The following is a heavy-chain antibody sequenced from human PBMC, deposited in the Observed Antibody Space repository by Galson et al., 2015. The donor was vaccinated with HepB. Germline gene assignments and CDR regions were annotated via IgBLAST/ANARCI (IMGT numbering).Heavy chain of an antibody. J-gene: IGHJ4*02. Sequence: SLRLSCAGSGFTFRSYSMNWVRQAPGKGLEWVSSISTSSSDIYYADSVKGRFIISRDNAENPLYLQMNSLRAEDTAIYYCARVSLTTVTSFDYWGQGTLVTVSS. D-gene: IGHD4-17*01. CDR1: GFTFRSYS. CDR3: ARVSLTTVTSFDY. CDR2: ISTSSSDI. V-gene: IGHV3-21*06.